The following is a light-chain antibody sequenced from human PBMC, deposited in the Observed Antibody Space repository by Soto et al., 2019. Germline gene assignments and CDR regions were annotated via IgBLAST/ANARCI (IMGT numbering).Light chain of an antibody. CDR3: QHYNSYSEA. J-gene: IGKJ1*01. CDR1: QDISDY. CDR2: KAS. Sequence: DIQLTQSPSFLSASVGDRVTITCRASQDISDYLAWYQQRPGKAPNLLIYKASTLKSGVPSRFSGSGSGTEFTLTISSLQPDDFATYYCQHYNSYSEAFGQGTKVDSK. V-gene: IGKV1-5*03.